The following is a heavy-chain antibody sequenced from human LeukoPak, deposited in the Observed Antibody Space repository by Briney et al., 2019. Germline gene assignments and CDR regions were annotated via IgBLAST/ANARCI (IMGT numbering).Heavy chain of an antibody. CDR2: ISGSSDST. CDR1: GFPFSSYA. J-gene: IGHJ4*02. CDR3: AKSHASIWNVYDY. V-gene: IGHV3-23*01. D-gene: IGHD1-1*01. Sequence: PGGSLRLSCAASGFPFSSYAVIWVPLPPGKGLEWVSAISGSSDSTYYAESVKGRFTISRDNSKNTLFLQMNSLRAEDTAVYYCAKSHASIWNVYDYWGQGTLVTVSS.